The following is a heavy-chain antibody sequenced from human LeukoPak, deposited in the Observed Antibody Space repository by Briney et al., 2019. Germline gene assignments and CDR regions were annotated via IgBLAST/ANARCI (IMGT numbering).Heavy chain of an antibody. Sequence: PWETLTLTCTVSGGSFSSYYWSWIRQPAGKGLEWIGRIYTSGSTNYTSSLTSRVTMSVDTSKNQVSLKLSSVTAADTAVYYCATGDGYNSFDYRGQGTPGTVSS. V-gene: IGHV4-4*07. CDR2: IYTSGST. CDR3: ATGDGYNSFDY. D-gene: IGHD5-24*01. CDR1: GGSFSSYY. J-gene: IGHJ4*02.